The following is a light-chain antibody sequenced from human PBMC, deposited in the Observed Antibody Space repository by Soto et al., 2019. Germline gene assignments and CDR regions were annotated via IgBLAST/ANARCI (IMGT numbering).Light chain of an antibody. V-gene: IGKV3-20*01. CDR2: DVS. CDR1: QTVSSNS. CDR3: QRYGGSPKM. J-gene: IGKJ1*01. Sequence: DIVITEFPSNLHVCTGAGATLSCRPSQTVSSNSLAWYQQKAGQAPRVLIFDVSTRATGIPDRFSGSGSGTDFTLTISRLEPEDFAVYYCQRYGGSPKMFGQGTKVDTK.